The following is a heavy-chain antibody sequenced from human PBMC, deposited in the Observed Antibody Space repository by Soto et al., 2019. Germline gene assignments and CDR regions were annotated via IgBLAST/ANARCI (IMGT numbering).Heavy chain of an antibody. CDR2: INAANGNT. CDR3: ARDRDRRNYYYYNAMDV. D-gene: IGHD3-22*01. V-gene: IGHV1-3*01. J-gene: IGHJ6*02. Sequence: ASVKVSCKASGYTLSSYAMHWVRQAPGQSLEWKGWINAANGNTKYSQKLQGRITITRDTSANTALMELSSLRFEDTAVYYCARDRDRRNYYYYNAMDVWGQGTTVTVSS. CDR1: GYTLSSYA.